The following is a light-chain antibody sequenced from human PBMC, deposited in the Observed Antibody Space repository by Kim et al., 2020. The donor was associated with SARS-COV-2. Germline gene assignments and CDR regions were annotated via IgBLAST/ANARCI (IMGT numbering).Light chain of an antibody. CDR2: AKN. CDR1: SLRSNY. J-gene: IGLJ3*02. CDR3: NSGDSRANLWV. Sequence: SSELTQDPAVSVALGQTVRITCQGDSLRSNYASWYQQKPGQAPVLVIYAKNNRPSGIPDRFSGYNSGNTASLTITGAQAEDEADYYCNSGDSRANLWVFGGGTQLTVL. V-gene: IGLV3-19*01.